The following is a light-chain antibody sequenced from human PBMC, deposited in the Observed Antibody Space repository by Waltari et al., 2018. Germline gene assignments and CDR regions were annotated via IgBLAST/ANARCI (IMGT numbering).Light chain of an antibody. CDR1: QSISTY. Sequence: EIVLTQSPGTLSLSPGERATPSCRASQSISTYLAWYQQKPGQAPRLLIYDPSNRATGIPASFSGSGFGTDLSLTSRSVAPEEFAVYCGQQRTNWPPWTFGHGTKLEIK. CDR2: DPS. V-gene: IGKV3-11*01. J-gene: IGKJ1*01. CDR3: QQRTNWPPWT.